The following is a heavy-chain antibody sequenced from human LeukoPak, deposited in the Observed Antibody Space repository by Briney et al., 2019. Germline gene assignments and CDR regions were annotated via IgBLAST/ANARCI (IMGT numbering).Heavy chain of an antibody. CDR3: AKGGYSSSWLAYYFDY. D-gene: IGHD6-13*01. J-gene: IGHJ4*02. Sequence: GGSLRLSCAASGFTFSSYAMSWVRQAPGKGLEWVAVISYDGSNKYYADSVKGRFTISRDNSKNTLYLQMNSLRAEDTAVYYCAKGGYSSSWLAYYFDYWGQGTLVTVSS. V-gene: IGHV3-30*18. CDR2: ISYDGSNK. CDR1: GFTFSSYA.